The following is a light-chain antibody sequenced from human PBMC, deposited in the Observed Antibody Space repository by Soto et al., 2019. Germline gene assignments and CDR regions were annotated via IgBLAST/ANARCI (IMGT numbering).Light chain of an antibody. J-gene: IGLJ3*02. CDR2: EGS. Sequence: QSVLTQPASVSGSPGQSITISCTGTSSDVGSYNLVSWYQQHPGKAPKFMIYEGSKRPSGVSNRFSGSKSGNTASLTISGLQPEDEADYYCCSYAGSNPLVFGGGTKVTVL. V-gene: IGLV2-23*01. CDR3: CSYAGSNPLV. CDR1: SSDVGSYNL.